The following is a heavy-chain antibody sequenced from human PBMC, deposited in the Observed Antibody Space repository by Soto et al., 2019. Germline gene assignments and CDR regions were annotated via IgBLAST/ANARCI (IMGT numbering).Heavy chain of an antibody. V-gene: IGHV3-48*01. CDR3: ARDLLWAFDI. Sequence: GSLRLSCAASGFPFNSYSMNWVRQAPGKGLEWLSYISSSSSSIHYADSVKGRFTISRDNAENSLYLQMTSLRAEDTAVYYCARDLLWAFDIWGQGTMVTVSS. CDR2: ISSSSSSI. CDR1: GFPFNSYS. J-gene: IGHJ3*02.